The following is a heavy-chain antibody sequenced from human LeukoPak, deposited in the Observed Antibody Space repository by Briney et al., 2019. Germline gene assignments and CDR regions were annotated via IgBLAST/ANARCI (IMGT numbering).Heavy chain of an antibody. J-gene: IGHJ4*02. CDR1: GFTFSSYS. D-gene: IGHD6-19*01. Sequence: GGSLRLSCAASGFTFSSYSMNWVRQAPGKGLEWVSSISSSSSYIYYADSVKGRFTISRDNAKNSLYLQMNSLRAEDTAVYYCARDRKQWHAHFDCWGQGTLVTVSS. V-gene: IGHV3-21*01. CDR3: ARDRKQWHAHFDC. CDR2: ISSSSSYI.